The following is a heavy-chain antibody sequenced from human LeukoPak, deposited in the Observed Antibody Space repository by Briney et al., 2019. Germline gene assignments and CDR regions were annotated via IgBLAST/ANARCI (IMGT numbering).Heavy chain of an antibody. J-gene: IGHJ6*02. CDR3: ARDLGYCSGGSCYSDYYYHYGMDV. D-gene: IGHD2-15*01. CDR1: GFTFSSYS. CDR2: ISSSSSYI. V-gene: IGHV3-21*01. Sequence: GGSLRLSCAASGFTFSSYSMNWVRQAPGKGLEWVSSISSSSSYIYYADSVKGRFTISRDNAKNSLYLQMNSLRAEDTAVYYCARDLGYCSGGSCYSDYYYHYGMDVWGQGTTVTVSS.